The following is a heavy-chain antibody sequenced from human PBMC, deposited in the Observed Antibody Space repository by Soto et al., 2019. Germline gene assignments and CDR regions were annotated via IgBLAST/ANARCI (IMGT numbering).Heavy chain of an antibody. J-gene: IGHJ5*02. D-gene: IGHD6-6*01. Sequence: QVQLVQSGAEVKKPGSSVKVSCKASGGTFSSYAISWVRQAPGQGLEWMGGLIPIFGTANYAQKFKGRVTITADESTSTAYMELSSLRSEDRAVYYCARDQKYSSSAGWFDPWGQGTLVTVSS. CDR2: LIPIFGTA. CDR3: ARDQKYSSSAGWFDP. V-gene: IGHV1-69*01. CDR1: GGTFSSYA.